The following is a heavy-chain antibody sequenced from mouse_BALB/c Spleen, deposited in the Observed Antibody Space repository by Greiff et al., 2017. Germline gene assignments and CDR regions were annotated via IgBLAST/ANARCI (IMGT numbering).Heavy chain of an antibody. J-gene: IGHJ3*01. Sequence: EVKLMESGGGLVKPGGSLKLSCAASGFTFSSYAMSWVRQTPEKRLEWVASISSGGSTYYPDSVKGRFTISRDNARNILYLQMSSLRSEDTAMYYCARDYDYGGFAYWGQGSLVTVSA. CDR2: ISSGGST. CDR3: ARDYDYGGFAY. D-gene: IGHD2-4*01. CDR1: GFTFSSYA. V-gene: IGHV5-6-5*01.